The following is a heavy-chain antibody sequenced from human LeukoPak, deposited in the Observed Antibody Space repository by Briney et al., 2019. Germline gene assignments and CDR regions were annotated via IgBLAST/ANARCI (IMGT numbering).Heavy chain of an antibody. V-gene: IGHV4-34*01. CDR3: ARVLGGVTMVRGPYPMVDY. CDR2: INHSGST. J-gene: IGHJ4*02. Sequence: SETLSLTCAVYGGSFSGYYWSWIRQPPGKGLEWIGEINHSGSTNYNPSLKSRVTISADTSKNQFSLKLSSVTAADTAVYYSARVLGGVTMVRGPYPMVDYWGQGTLVTVSS. CDR1: GGSFSGYY. D-gene: IGHD3-10*01.